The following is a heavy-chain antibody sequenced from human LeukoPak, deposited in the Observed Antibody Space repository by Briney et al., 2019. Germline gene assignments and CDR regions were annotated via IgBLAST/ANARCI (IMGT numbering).Heavy chain of an antibody. D-gene: IGHD4-17*01. J-gene: IGHJ4*02. Sequence: SETLSLTCAVYGGSFSGYYWSWIRQPPGKGLEWIGEINHSGSTNYNPSLKSRVTISVDTSKNQFSPKLSSVTAADTAVYYCARARYGDYDNYWGQGTLVTVSS. CDR3: ARARYGDYDNY. V-gene: IGHV4-34*01. CDR2: INHSGST. CDR1: GGSFSGYY.